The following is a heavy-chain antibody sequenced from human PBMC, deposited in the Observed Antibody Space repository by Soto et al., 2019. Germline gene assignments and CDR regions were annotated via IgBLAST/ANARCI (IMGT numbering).Heavy chain of an antibody. CDR3: ARHLLWFGELSRMDV. CDR2: IYYSGST. CDR1: GGSISGSSYY. V-gene: IGHV4-39*01. J-gene: IGHJ6*02. D-gene: IGHD3-10*01. Sequence: SETLSLTCTVSGGSISGSSYYWGWIRQPPGKGLEWIGSIYYSGSTYYNPSLKSRVTISVDTSKNQFSLKLSSVTAADTAVYYCARHLLWFGELSRMDVWGQGTTVTVSS.